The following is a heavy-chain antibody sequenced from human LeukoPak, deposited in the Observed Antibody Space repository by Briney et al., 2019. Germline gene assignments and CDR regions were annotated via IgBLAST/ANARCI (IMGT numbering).Heavy chain of an antibody. CDR3: ARHRSYYFDY. Sequence: SETLSLTCTVSGGSISGSSYYWGWIRQPPGKGLEWIGSIFYGGNTSYNPSLKSRVTMSVDTSKNQFSLKVDSVTAADTAVFYCARHRSYYFDYWGQGMLVTVSS. V-gene: IGHV4-39*01. J-gene: IGHJ4*02. D-gene: IGHD3-10*01. CDR2: IFYGGNT. CDR1: GGSISGSSYY.